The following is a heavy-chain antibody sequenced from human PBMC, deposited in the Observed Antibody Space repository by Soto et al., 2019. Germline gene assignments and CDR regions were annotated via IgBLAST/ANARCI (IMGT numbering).Heavy chain of an antibody. CDR2: IYYSGST. J-gene: IGHJ4*01. CDR3: ARVPKTPEEVVAAPDY. D-gene: IGHD2-15*01. Sequence: QVELQESGPGLVKPSQTLYLTFPVSGGSISSGGYYWSWIRQHPGTGLEWIGNIYYSGSTYYNPSLKSRVTISIDTSKLPFSLKLSSVTAADTAVYDCARVPKTPEEVVAAPDYGGHRTPVTVSS. CDR1: GGSISSGGYY. V-gene: IGHV4-31*03.